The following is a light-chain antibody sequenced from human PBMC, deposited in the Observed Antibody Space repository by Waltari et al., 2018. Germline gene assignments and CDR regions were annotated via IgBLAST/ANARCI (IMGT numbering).Light chain of an antibody. Sequence: DIVMTQSPDSLAVSLGERATINCRSSQSVLSSANSKNNLAWFQQKPGQPPKLLIYWASTRESGVPDRFIGSGSGTDFTLTITSLQAEDVAVYYCQQYYGAPRTFGQGTKVEIK. J-gene: IGKJ1*01. CDR2: WAS. CDR1: QSVLSSANSKNN. CDR3: QQYYGAPRT. V-gene: IGKV4-1*01.